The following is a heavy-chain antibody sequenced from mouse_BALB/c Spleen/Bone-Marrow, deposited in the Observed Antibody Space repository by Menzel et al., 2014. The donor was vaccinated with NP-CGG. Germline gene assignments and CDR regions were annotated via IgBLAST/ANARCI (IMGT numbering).Heavy chain of an antibody. V-gene: IGHV5-12-1*01. J-gene: IGHJ1*01. Sequence: EVKLMESGGGLVKPGGSLKLSCAVSGLAFSSYDMSWVRQTPEKRLEWVAYISSGGGSTYYPDIVKGRFTISRDNAKNTLYLQMSSLKSEDTAMYYCARHKLGRWYVDVWGAGTTVTVSS. D-gene: IGHD4-1*01. CDR1: GLAFSSYD. CDR3: ARHKLGRWYVDV. CDR2: ISSGGGST.